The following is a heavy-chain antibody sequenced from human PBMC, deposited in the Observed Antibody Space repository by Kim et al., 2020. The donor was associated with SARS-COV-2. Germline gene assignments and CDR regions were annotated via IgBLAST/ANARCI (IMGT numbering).Heavy chain of an antibody. D-gene: IGHD3-3*01. J-gene: IGHJ4*02. V-gene: IGHV3-23*02. CDR3: AKKGALRFLEWYLDY. Sequence: SVKGGFAISRDNSKNTLYLQMTSLRAEDTAVYYCAKKGALRFLEWYLDYWGQGTLVTVSS.